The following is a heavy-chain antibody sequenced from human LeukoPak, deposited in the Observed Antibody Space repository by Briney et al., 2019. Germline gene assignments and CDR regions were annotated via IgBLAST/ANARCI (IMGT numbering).Heavy chain of an antibody. CDR3: AKGARGAAVGFDS. D-gene: IGHD6-13*01. CDR2: IWNDGNNK. V-gene: IGHV3-33*06. J-gene: IGHJ4*02. CDR1: GFVFRNNA. Sequence: GGSLRLSCTASGFVFRNNAMHWVRQAPGRGLEWVADIWNDGNNKYYADSVRGRFTISRDNSKNTLYLQMNSLRVDDTTVYYCAKGARGAAVGFDSWGQGTLVTVSS.